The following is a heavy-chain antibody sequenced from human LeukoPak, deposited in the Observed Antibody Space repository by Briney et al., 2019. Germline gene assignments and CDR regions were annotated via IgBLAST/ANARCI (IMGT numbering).Heavy chain of an antibody. V-gene: IGHV3-7*01. J-gene: IGHJ4*02. CDR3: AKYRLIWLLAPVFEY. D-gene: IGHD5-24*01. CDR2: IKEDESEK. CDR1: GFTFSDYW. Sequence: PGGSLRLSCGGSGFTFSDYWMTWVRQAPGKGLEWVANIKEDESEKNYADSVKGRFTISRDNAKNSLYLQMNSLRPEDTAVYYCAKYRLIWLLAPVFEYWGQGTLVTVSS.